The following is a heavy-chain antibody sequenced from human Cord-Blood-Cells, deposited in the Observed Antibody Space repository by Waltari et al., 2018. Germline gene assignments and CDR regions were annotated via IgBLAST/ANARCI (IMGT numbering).Heavy chain of an antibody. CDR1: GGSFSGYY. J-gene: IGHJ4*02. CDR2: INHSGST. Sequence: QVQLQQWGAGLLKPSETLSLTCAVYGGSFSGYYWSWIRQPPGKGLEWIGEINHSGSTNSNPSLKSRVTISVDTSKTQFSLKLSSVTAAETAVYYWAGSSKRQRGYFDYWGQGTLVTVSS. CDR3: AGSSKRQRGYFDY. V-gene: IGHV4-34*01. D-gene: IGHD6-25*01.